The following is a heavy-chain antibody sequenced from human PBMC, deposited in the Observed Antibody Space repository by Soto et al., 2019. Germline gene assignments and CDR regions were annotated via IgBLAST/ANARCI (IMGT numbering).Heavy chain of an antibody. J-gene: IGHJ6*02. CDR1: GFTFSSYG. V-gene: IGHV3-30*18. D-gene: IGHD5-12*01. Sequence: QVQLVESGGGVVQPGRSLRLSCAASGFTFSSYGMHWVRQAPGKGLEWVAVISYDGSNKYYADSVKGRFTISRDNSKNTLYLQMNSLRAEDTAVYYCAKDGGQYSGYDWDYYGMDVWGQGTTVTVSS. CDR3: AKDGGQYSGYDWDYYGMDV. CDR2: ISYDGSNK.